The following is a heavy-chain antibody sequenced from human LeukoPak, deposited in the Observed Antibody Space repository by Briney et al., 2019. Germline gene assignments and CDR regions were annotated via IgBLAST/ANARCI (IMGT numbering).Heavy chain of an antibody. CDR2: INHSGST. J-gene: IGHJ4*02. V-gene: IGHV4-34*01. D-gene: IGHD3-3*01. Sequence: PSETLSLTCAVYGGSFSGYYWSWIRQPPGKGPEWIGEINHSGSTNYNPSLKSRVTISVDTSKNQFSLKLSSVTAADTAVYYCARGGGDDFWSGYYPDYWGQGTLVTVSS. CDR3: ARGGGDDFWSGYYPDY. CDR1: GGSFSGYY.